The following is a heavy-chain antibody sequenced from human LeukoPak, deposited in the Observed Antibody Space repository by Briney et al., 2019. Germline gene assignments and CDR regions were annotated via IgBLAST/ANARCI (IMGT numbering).Heavy chain of an antibody. CDR2: IYTSGST. CDR3: ARGYQQLVGPYYYYGVDV. V-gene: IGHV4-4*07. D-gene: IGHD6-13*01. J-gene: IGHJ6*02. CDR1: GGSISSYY. Sequence: SETLSLTCTVSGGSISSYYWSWIRQPAGKGLEWIGRIYTSGSTNYNPSLKSRVTMSVDTSKNQFSLKLSSVTAADTAVYYCARGYQQLVGPYYYYGVDVWGQGTTVTVSS.